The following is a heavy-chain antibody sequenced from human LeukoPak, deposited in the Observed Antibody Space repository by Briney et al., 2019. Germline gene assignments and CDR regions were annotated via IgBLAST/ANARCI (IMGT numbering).Heavy chain of an antibody. V-gene: IGHV3-21*01. J-gene: IGHJ4*02. CDR2: ISSSSTYI. CDR3: AKSYYYDSSGYLLLSDY. CDR1: GFTFSSYS. D-gene: IGHD3-22*01. Sequence: GGSLRLSCAASGFTFSSYSMNWVRQPPGKGLEWVSSISSSSTYIYYADSVRGRFTISRDNAKNSLYLQMNSLRAEDTAVYYCAKSYYYDSSGYLLLSDYWGQGTLVTVSS.